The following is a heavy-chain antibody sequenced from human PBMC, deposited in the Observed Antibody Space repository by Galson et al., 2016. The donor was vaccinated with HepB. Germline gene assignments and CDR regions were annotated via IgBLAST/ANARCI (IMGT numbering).Heavy chain of an antibody. CDR1: GFTFSLFT. D-gene: IGHD1-26*01. CDR2: ITASSDYI. V-gene: IGHV3-21*06. J-gene: IGHJ5*02. CDR3: AREFESQVGWFDP. Sequence: SLRLSCAASGFTFSLFTMNWVRQAPGKGLEWVSSITASSDYIYYADSVKGRFTISRDNAENSLYLQMNSLTAEDTAVYYCAREFESQVGWFDPWGQGTMVTVSS.